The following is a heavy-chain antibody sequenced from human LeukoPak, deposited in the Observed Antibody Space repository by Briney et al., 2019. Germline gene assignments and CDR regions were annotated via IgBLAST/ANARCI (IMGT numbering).Heavy chain of an antibody. V-gene: IGHV4-4*07. CDR2: IYTSGST. D-gene: IGHD4-23*01. Sequence: SETLSLTCTVSGGSISSYYWSWIRQPAGKGLEWIGRIYTSGSTNYNPSLKSRVTMSVDTSKNQFSPKLSSVTAADTAVYYCARDYGGNHNSGYWYFDLWGRGTLVTVSS. CDR1: GGSISSYY. J-gene: IGHJ2*01. CDR3: ARDYGGNHNSGYWYFDL.